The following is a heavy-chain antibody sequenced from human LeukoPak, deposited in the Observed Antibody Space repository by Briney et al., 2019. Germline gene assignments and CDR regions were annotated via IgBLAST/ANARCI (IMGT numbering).Heavy chain of an antibody. CDR2: ISSSSSYI. CDR1: GFTFSSYS. Sequence: GGSLRLSCAASGFTFSSYSVSWVRQAPGKGLEWVSSISSSSSYIYYAASVRGRFTISRDNADNSLYLQMSSLRAEDTAVYYCAAGYCSSPSCPLALEEFDYWGQGTLVTVSS. CDR3: AAGYCSSPSCPLALEEFDY. D-gene: IGHD2-2*01. V-gene: IGHV3-21*01. J-gene: IGHJ4*02.